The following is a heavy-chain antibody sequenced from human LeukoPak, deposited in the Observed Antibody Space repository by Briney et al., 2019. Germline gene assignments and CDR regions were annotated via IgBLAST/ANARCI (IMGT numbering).Heavy chain of an antibody. D-gene: IGHD3-22*01. J-gene: IGHJ5*02. CDR2: LNSDGSST. V-gene: IGHV3-74*01. CDR3: ARENYDSSGYFNWFDP. CDR1: GFTFSSYW. Sequence: SGGSLRLSCAASGFTFSSYWMHWVRQAPGKGLVWFSRLNSDGSSTIYADSVRGRFTMSKDNAKNTLYLQMNSLRAEDTAVYYCARENYDSSGYFNWFDPWGQGTLVTVSS.